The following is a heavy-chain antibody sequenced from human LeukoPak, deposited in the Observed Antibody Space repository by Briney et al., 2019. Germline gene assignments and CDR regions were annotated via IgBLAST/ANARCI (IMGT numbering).Heavy chain of an antibody. J-gene: IGHJ4*02. D-gene: IGHD2-21*02. V-gene: IGHV4-59*11. CDR1: GGSISSHS. CDR2: IYYSGST. Sequence: SETLSLTCTVSGGSISSHSWSWIRQPPGKGLEGIGYIYYSGSTNYNPSLKSRVTISVDTSKNQFSLKLSSVTAADTAVYYCARAPSSGVDLFFHYWGQGTLVTVSS. CDR3: ARAPSSGVDLFFHY.